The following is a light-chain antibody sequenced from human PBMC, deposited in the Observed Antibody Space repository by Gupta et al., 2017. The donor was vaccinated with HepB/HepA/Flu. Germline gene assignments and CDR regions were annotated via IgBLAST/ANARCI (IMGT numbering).Light chain of an antibody. CDR1: EGISTY. V-gene: IGKV1-39*01. J-gene: IGKJ1*01. CDR2: AAS. Sequence: IQMTQSPSSLSASVGDRVTITCRASEGISTYLNWYQQKTGRATDLLIYAASILQSGVPSRFSGSRSGTEYTLSITSLQPEDSATYYCQQSYSGWTFGQGTKVEI. CDR3: QQSYSGWT.